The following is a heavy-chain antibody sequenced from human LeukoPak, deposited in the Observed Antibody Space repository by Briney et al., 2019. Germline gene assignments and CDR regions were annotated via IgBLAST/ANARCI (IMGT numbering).Heavy chain of an antibody. CDR3: ARAIGTPNDLNWFDP. Sequence: ASGKVSCKASGYTFTGYYMHWVRQAPGQELEWMGWINTNSGGTNYAQKFQGRVTMTRDTSISTAYMELSRLRSDDTAVYYCARAIGTPNDLNWFDPWGQGTLVTVSS. D-gene: IGHD1-1*01. J-gene: IGHJ5*02. V-gene: IGHV1-2*02. CDR1: GYTFTGYY. CDR2: INTNSGGT.